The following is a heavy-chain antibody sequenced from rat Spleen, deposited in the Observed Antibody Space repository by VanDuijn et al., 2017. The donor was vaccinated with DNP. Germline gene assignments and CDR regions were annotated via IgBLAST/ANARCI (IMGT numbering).Heavy chain of an antibody. J-gene: IGHJ2*01. V-gene: IGHV3-1*01. Sequence: EVLLQESGPGLVKPSQSLSLTCSVTGYSITSNYCGWIRKFPGNKMEWIGHISYSGSTSYNPYLKNRISITRNTSKNQFFLQLNSVSPEDTATYYCARYRITTSDYFDYWGQGVMVTVSS. D-gene: IGHD1-10*01. CDR3: ARYRITTSDYFDY. CDR2: ISYSGST. CDR1: GYSITSNY.